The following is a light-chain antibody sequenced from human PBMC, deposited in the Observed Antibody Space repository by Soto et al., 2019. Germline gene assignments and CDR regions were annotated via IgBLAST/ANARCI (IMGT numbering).Light chain of an antibody. CDR2: RNN. J-gene: IGLJ3*02. Sequence: QSVLTQPPSASGTPGQRVTISCSGSSSNIGSNYVYWYQQLPGTAPKLLIYRNNQRXXXVPDRFSGSKSGTSAXLAISGLXXXXXXXXYCAAWDDSLSGWVFGGGTKLTVL. V-gene: IGLV1-47*01. CDR1: SSNIGSNY. CDR3: AAWDDSLSGWV.